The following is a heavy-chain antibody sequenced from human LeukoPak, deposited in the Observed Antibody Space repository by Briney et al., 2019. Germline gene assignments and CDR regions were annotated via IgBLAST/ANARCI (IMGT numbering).Heavy chain of an antibody. J-gene: IGHJ5*02. CDR1: GYSISSGYY. CDR2: IYHSGST. V-gene: IGHV4-38-2*02. CDR3: ARDVDGPKGWFDP. D-gene: IGHD2-15*01. Sequence: SETLSLTCTVSGYSISSGYYWGWIRQPPGKGLEWIGSIYHSGSTYYNPSLKSRVTISVDTSKNQFSLKLNSVTAADTAVYYCARDVDGPKGWFDPWGQGTLVTVSS.